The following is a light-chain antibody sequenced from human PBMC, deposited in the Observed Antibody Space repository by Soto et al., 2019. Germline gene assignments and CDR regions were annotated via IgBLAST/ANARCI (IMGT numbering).Light chain of an antibody. Sequence: EIVLTQSPGTLSLSPGERATLFCRASQSVTNNFLAWYQQKPGQAPRLLIYRGSSRATGIPDRFSGRGSGTDFTLTISRLEPEDFAVYYCQDYGTSAPWTFGQGTKVEIK. CDR1: QSVTNNF. V-gene: IGKV3-20*01. CDR3: QDYGTSAPWT. J-gene: IGKJ1*01. CDR2: RGS.